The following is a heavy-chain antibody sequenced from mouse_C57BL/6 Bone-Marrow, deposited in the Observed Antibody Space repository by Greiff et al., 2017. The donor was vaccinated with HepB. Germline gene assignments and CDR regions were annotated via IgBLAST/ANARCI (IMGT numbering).Heavy chain of an antibody. CDR1: GYTFTSYG. CDR2: IYPRSGNT. Sequence: VKLVESGAELARPGASVKLSCKASGYTFTSYGISWVKQRTGQGLEWIGEIYPRSGNTYYNEKFKGKATLTADKSSSTAYMELRSLTSEDSAVYFCARRTITTVVLDYWGQGTTLTVTS. CDR3: ARRTITTVVLDY. D-gene: IGHD1-1*01. J-gene: IGHJ2*01. V-gene: IGHV1-81*01.